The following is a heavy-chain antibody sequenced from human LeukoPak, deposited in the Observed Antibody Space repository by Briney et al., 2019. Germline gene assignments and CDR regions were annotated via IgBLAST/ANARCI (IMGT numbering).Heavy chain of an antibody. CDR1: GFPFTIYA. D-gene: IGHD6-19*01. CDR3: AKDLSRAVAADWFDP. V-gene: IGHV3-23*01. CDR2: IYGSGQTT. Sequence: GGSLRLSCAASGFPFTIYAMTWVRQAPGKGLEWGSGIYGSGQTTYYADSVKGRFTISRDNSKNTLYLQMTNLRAADTAVYYCAKDLSRAVAADWFDPWDQGSLVTVSS. J-gene: IGHJ5*02.